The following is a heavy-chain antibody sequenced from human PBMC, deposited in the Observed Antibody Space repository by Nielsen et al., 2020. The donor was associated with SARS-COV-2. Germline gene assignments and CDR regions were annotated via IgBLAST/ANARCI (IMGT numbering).Heavy chain of an antibody. D-gene: IGHD3-16*01. CDR2: IYHSGRT. CDR3: ARGGRITFGGADDAFDI. J-gene: IGHJ3*02. V-gene: IGHV4-30-2*01. Sequence: SETLSLACAVSGGSISSGGYSWSWIRQPPGKGLEWIGYIYHSGRTYYNPTLKSRVTISVDRSKNQFSLKLSSVTAADTAVYYCARGGRITFGGADDAFDIWGQGTMVTVSS. CDR1: GGSISSGGYS.